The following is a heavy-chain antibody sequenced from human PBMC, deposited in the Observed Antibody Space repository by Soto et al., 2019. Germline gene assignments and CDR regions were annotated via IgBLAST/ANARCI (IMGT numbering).Heavy chain of an antibody. J-gene: IGHJ4*02. V-gene: IGHV1-18*01. CDR2: ISPYNGDT. CDR1: GYAFTNFD. Sequence: QVQLVQSGAEVKKPGASVKVSCKTSGYAFTNFDISWVRQAPGQGLEWMGWISPYNGDTNYAQNFEGRVTMTTDTSTTTAYMELRSLRSDDTAVYYCARDRSTGDYWGQRTLVTVSS. CDR3: ARDRSTGDY.